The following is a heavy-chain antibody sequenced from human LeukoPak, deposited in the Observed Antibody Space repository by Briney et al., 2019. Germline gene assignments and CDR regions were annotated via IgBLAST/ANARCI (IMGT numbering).Heavy chain of an antibody. J-gene: IGHJ4*02. CDR1: GYTFTSYD. CDR3: AADYDSSGYYGY. Sequence: ASVKVSCKASGYTFTSYDINWVRQATGQGLEWVGWMNPNSGNTGYAQKFQGRVTMTRNTSISTAYMELSSLRSEDTAVYYCAADYDSSGYYGYWGQGTLVTVSS. CDR2: MNPNSGNT. D-gene: IGHD3-22*01. V-gene: IGHV1-8*01.